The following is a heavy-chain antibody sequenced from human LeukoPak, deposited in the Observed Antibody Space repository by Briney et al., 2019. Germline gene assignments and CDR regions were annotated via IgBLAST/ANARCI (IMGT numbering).Heavy chain of an antibody. V-gene: IGHV3-66*01. CDR2: IYSGGST. CDR3: ARGGDSLHY. J-gene: IGHJ4*02. CDR1: GFTVSSNF. Sequence: QSGGSLRLSCAASGFTVSSNFMTWVRQAPGKGLEWVSVIYSGGSTYYADSVKDRFTISRDNSKNMLHLQMNSLRAEDAAVYYCARGGDSLHYWGQGTLVTVSS. D-gene: IGHD3-10*01.